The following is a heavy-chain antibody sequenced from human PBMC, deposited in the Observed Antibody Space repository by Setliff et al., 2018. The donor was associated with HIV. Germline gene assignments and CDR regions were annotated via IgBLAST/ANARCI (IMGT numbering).Heavy chain of an antibody. CDR3: ASADCGGDCYSQTRKFYYYYYMDV. CDR2: IYYSGST. CDR1: GGSISSYY. J-gene: IGHJ6*03. D-gene: IGHD2-21*02. V-gene: IGHV4-59*08. Sequence: SETLSLTCTVSGGSISSYYWSWIRQPPGKGLEWIGYIYYSGSTNYNPSLKSRVTISVDTSKNQFSLKLSSVTAADTAVYYCASADCGGDCYSQTRKFYYYYYMDVWGKGTTVTVSS.